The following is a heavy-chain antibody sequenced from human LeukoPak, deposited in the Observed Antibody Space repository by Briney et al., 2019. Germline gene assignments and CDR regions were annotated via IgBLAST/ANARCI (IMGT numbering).Heavy chain of an antibody. D-gene: IGHD2/OR15-2a*01. CDR1: GYTFTGYY. V-gene: IGHV1-8*03. J-gene: IGHJ5*02. CDR2: MNPNSGNT. Sequence: ASVKVSCKASGYTFTGYYMHWVRQATGQGLEWMGWMNPNSGNTGYAQKFQGRVTITRNTSISTAYMELSSLRSEDTAVYYCARGGPNIVDGAARLSWFDPWGQGTLVTVSS. CDR3: ARGGPNIVDGAARLSWFDP.